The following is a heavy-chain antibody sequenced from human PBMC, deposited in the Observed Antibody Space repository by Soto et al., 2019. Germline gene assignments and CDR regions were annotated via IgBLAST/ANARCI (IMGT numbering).Heavy chain of an antibody. D-gene: IGHD3-10*01. J-gene: IGHJ4*02. Sequence: QVQLQESGPRLVKPSATLSLTCTVSGVSIRGSSYYWVWIRQPPGKGLERIGSVFYNGNTYYSPSLKGRNTISVDTTQMQFSLRLDYVTAADTALYPCARFTDWGSGTDWGQGIPVTVSS. CDR3: ARFTDWGSGTD. V-gene: IGHV4-39*01. CDR1: GVSIRGSSYY. CDR2: VFYNGNT.